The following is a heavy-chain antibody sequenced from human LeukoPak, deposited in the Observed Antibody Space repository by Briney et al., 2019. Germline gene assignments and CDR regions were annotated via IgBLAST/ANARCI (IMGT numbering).Heavy chain of an antibody. CDR1: GGTFSSYA. V-gene: IGHV1-69*13. J-gene: IGHJ4*02. CDR3: ARDQDGYNAFDY. CDR2: IIPIFGTA. D-gene: IGHD5-24*01. Sequence: GASVKVSCKASGGTFSSYAISWVRQAPGQGPEWMGGIIPIFGTANYAQKFQGRVTITADESTSTAYMELSSLRSEDTAVYYCARDQDGYNAFDYWGQGTLVTVSS.